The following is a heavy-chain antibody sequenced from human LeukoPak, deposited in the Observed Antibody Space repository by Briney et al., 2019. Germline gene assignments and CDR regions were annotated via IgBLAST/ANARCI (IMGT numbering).Heavy chain of an antibody. Sequence: GGPLSLSCAASGFTFSSYGVSWVRQAPGKGLEWVSAISGSGGSTYYADSVKGRFTISRDNSKNTLYLQMNSLRAEDTAVYYCAREAAAGILAYFDPWGQGTLVTVSS. D-gene: IGHD6-13*01. CDR3: AREAAAGILAYFDP. V-gene: IGHV3-23*01. CDR2: ISGSGGST. J-gene: IGHJ5*02. CDR1: GFTFSSYG.